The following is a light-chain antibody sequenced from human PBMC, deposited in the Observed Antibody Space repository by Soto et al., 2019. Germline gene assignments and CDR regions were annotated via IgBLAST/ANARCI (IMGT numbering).Light chain of an antibody. J-gene: IGLJ1*01. CDR1: SSDVGSYDL. CDR3: SSYAGSNNPYV. CDR2: DVS. Sequence: QSVLTQPASVSGSPRQSITISCTGTSSDVGSYDLVSWYQQHPGKAPKLIIYDVSKRPSGVSSRFSGSKSGNTASLTISGLQAEDEADYYCSSYAGSNNPYVFGTGTKVTVL. V-gene: IGLV2-23*02.